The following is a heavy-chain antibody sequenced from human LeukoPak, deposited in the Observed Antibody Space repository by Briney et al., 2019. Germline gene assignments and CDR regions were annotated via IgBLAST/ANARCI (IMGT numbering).Heavy chain of an antibody. V-gene: IGHV3-23*01. Sequence: GGSLSLSCAASGVTFSSDAMSWVRGAAGQGLECFSAISGSGGVTYYAHSVKGQFTISRDNPKHALYLQMNSLRAEHTAVYYCAKVSSGWPFGYWGQGTLVTVSS. CDR2: ISGSGGVT. CDR1: GVTFSSDA. D-gene: IGHD6-19*01. J-gene: IGHJ4*02. CDR3: AKVSSGWPFGY.